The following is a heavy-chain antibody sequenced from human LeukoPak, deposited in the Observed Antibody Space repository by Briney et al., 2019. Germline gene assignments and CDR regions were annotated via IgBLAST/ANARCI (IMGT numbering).Heavy chain of an antibody. Sequence: PSETLSLTCTVSGGSISSYYWSWIRQPPGKGLEWIGYIYYSGSTNYNPSLKSRVTISIDTSKNQFSLKLSSVTAADTAVYYCARWGAMGSGFIDYWGQGTLVTVSS. CDR3: ARWGAMGSGFIDY. J-gene: IGHJ4*02. CDR2: IYYSGST. CDR1: GGSISSYY. V-gene: IGHV4-59*08. D-gene: IGHD6-19*01.